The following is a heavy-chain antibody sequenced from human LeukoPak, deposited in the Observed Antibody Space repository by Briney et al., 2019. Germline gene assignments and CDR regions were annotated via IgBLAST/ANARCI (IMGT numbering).Heavy chain of an antibody. Sequence: PGGSLRLSCAAPGFTFSSYWMSWVRQAPGKGLEWVANIKQDGSEKYYVDSVKGRFTISRDNAKNSLYLQMNSLRAEDTAVYYCARDFGYSSPNDYWGQGTLVTVSS. V-gene: IGHV3-7*01. J-gene: IGHJ4*02. CDR1: GFTFSSYW. D-gene: IGHD6-13*01. CDR2: IKQDGSEK. CDR3: ARDFGYSSPNDY.